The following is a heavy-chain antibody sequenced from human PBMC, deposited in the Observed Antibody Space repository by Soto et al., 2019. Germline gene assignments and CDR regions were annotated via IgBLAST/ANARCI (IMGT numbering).Heavy chain of an antibody. J-gene: IGHJ4*02. V-gene: IGHV3-23*01. CDR2: ISGSGGST. Sequence: GGSLRLSCAASGFTFSSYAMSWVRQAPGKGLEWGSAISGSGGSTYSADTVKGRFTISRDNSKNTLYLQMNSLRAEDTAVYYCAKDPCSSTSCYPYYFDYWGQGTLVTVSS. CDR3: AKDPCSSTSCYPYYFDY. D-gene: IGHD2-2*01. CDR1: GFTFSSYA.